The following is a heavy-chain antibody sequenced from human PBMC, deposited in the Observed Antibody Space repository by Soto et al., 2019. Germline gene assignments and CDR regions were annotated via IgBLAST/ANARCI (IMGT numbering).Heavy chain of an antibody. Sequence: PSETLSLTCTVSGGSISSYYWSWIRQPPGKGLEWIGYIYYSGSTNHNPSLKSRVTISVDTSKNQFSLKLSSVTAADTAVYYCAREGNILANAFDIWGQGTMVTVSS. CDR3: AREGNILANAFDI. V-gene: IGHV4-59*01. CDR2: IYYSGST. D-gene: IGHD3-10*01. J-gene: IGHJ3*02. CDR1: GGSISSYY.